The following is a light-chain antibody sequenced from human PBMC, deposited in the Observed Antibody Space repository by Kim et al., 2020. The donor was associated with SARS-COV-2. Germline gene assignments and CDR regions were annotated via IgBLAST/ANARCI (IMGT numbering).Light chain of an antibody. CDR2: DVS. CDR3: SSYTSISTWV. J-gene: IGLJ3*02. CDR1: SSDVGGYNY. Sequence: QSALTQPASVSGSPGQSITISCTGTSSDVGGYNYVSWYQQHPGKAPKLMISDVSKRPSGVSNRFSGSKSGNTASLTISGLQAEDEADYYCSSYTSISTWVFGGVTQLTVL. V-gene: IGLV2-14*01.